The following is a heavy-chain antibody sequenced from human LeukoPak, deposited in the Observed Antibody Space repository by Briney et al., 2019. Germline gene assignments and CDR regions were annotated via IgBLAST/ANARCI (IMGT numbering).Heavy chain of an antibody. CDR1: GYTFTSYG. CDR2: INTANGDT. J-gene: IGHJ4*02. D-gene: IGHD3-22*01. Sequence: ASVKVSCKASGYTFTSYGISWVRQAPGQALECMAWINTANGDTKYSQELQDRNTITRDTSANTAYMELTGLKSDDTGVYYCAREAGSGYYPYFDNWGQGTLVTVSS. V-gene: IGHV1-18*01. CDR3: AREAGSGYYPYFDN.